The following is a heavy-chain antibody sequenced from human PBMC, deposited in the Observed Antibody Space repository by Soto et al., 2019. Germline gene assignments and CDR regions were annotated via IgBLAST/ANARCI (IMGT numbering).Heavy chain of an antibody. CDR3: ARKGDNGLDH. V-gene: IGHV4-31*11. CDR2: IYYSGVT. Sequence: SETLSLTCAVSGGAIRSYTYSWTWIRQHPGKGLEWIGYIYYSGVTYYNSSLDSRVTISLDTSKNQIYLKLTSVTAADTAVYYCARKGDNGLDHWGQGTLVTV. D-gene: IGHD3-16*01. J-gene: IGHJ4*02. CDR1: GGAIRSYTYS.